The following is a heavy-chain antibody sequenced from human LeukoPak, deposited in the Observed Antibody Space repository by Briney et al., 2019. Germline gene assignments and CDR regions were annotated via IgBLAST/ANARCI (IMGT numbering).Heavy chain of an antibody. Sequence: GGSLRLSCAASGITFSSYSMNWVRQAPGKGLEWVSYISSSSSTIYYADSVKGRFTISRDNAKNSLYLQMNSLRAEDTAVYYCARIAAAGSWYFDYWGQGTLVTVSS. J-gene: IGHJ4*02. V-gene: IGHV3-48*01. CDR2: ISSSSSTI. CDR1: GITFSSYS. CDR3: ARIAAAGSWYFDY. D-gene: IGHD6-13*01.